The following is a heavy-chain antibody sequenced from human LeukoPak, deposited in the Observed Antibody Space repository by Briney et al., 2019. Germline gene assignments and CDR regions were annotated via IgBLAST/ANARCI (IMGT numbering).Heavy chain of an antibody. Sequence: SETLSLTCAVYGGSFSGYYWSWIRQPPGKGLEWIGEINHSGSTNYNPSLKSRVTISVDTSKNQFSLKLSSVTAADTAVYYCARVGRYSSGWYGMDWGQGTLVTVSS. V-gene: IGHV4-34*01. CDR2: INHSGST. CDR3: ARVGRYSSGWYGMD. D-gene: IGHD6-19*01. J-gene: IGHJ4*02. CDR1: GGSFSGYY.